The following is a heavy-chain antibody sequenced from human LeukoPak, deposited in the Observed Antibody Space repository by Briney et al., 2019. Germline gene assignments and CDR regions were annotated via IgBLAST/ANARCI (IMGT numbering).Heavy chain of an antibody. CDR1: GGTFSSYA. CDR2: IIPILGIA. V-gene: IGHV1-69*04. J-gene: IGHJ4*02. CDR3: AGCGGDCYSRAYFDY. D-gene: IGHD2-21*02. Sequence: GASVKVSCKASGGTFSSYAISWVRRAPGQGLEWLGRIIPILGIANYAQKFQGRVTITADKSTSTAYMELSSLRSEDTAVYYCAGCGGDCYSRAYFDYWGQGTLVTVSS.